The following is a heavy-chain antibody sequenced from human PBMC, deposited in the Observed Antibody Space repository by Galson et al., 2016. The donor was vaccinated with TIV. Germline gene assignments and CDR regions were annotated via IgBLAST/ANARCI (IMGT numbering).Heavy chain of an antibody. Sequence: ALVKPTQTLTLTCTFSGFSLTTSGMCVSWIRQPPGKALERLARIDWDDDKYYSTSLRTRLTISKGTSKNQVVLTMTNMDPVDTATYYCARRGPRGDTDYWGQGTFVTVSS. CDR1: GFSLTTSGMC. CDR2: IDWDDDK. V-gene: IGHV2-70*11. J-gene: IGHJ4*02. CDR3: ARRGPRGDTDY.